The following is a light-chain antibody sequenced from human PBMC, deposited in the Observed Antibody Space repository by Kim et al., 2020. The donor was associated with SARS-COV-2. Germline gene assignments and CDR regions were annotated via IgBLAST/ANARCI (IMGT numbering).Light chain of an antibody. J-gene: IGLJ3*02. Sequence: SYELTQPPSVSVAPGKTASITCGGHNIGSKSVHWYQQKAGQAPVLVIYYDDDRPSGIPERFSGSNSENTATLTISRVEAGDEADYYCQLWNSSSDLWVFGGGTQLPVL. V-gene: IGLV3-21*04. CDR2: YDD. CDR3: QLWNSSSDLWV. CDR1: NIGSKS.